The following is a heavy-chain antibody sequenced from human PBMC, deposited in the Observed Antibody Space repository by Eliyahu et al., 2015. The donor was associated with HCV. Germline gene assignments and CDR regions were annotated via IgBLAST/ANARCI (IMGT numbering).Heavy chain of an antibody. CDR3: ARGDYGDYWDAFDI. Sequence: QVQLQQWGAGLLKPSXTLSLTCAXYGGSFSGYYWSWXRQPPGKGLEWXGEINHSGSTNYNPSLKSRVTISVDTSKNQFSLKLSSVTAADTAVYYCARGDYGDYWDAFDIWGQGTMVTVSS. D-gene: IGHD4-17*01. CDR2: INHSGST. V-gene: IGHV4-34*01. J-gene: IGHJ3*02. CDR1: GGSFSGYY.